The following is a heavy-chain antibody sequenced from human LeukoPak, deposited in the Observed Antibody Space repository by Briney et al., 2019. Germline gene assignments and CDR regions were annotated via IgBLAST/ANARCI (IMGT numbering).Heavy chain of an antibody. V-gene: IGHV1-24*01. J-gene: IGHJ4*02. CDR1: GYTLTELS. Sequence: ASVKVSCKVSGYTLTELSMHWVRQAPGKGLEWMGGFDPEDGETIYAQKFQGRVTMTEDTSTSTAYMELRSLRSDDTAVYYCARDEPELAFNLDYWGQGTLVTVSS. CDR3: ARDEPELAFNLDY. CDR2: FDPEDGET. D-gene: IGHD1-1*01.